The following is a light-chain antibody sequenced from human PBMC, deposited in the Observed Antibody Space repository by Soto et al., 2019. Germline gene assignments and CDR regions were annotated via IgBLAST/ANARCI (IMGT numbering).Light chain of an antibody. CDR2: ETD. CDR1: SSNVAINP. V-gene: IGLV1-44*01. CDR3: EAGDETLDGLYV. J-gene: IGLJ1*01. Sequence: QSVLTQPPSVSGTPGQRVTISCSGSSSNVAINPVNWYQHLPGAAPRLLIYETDRRSSGVPDRFSASKSGTSASLAISGLASEEEADYDCEAGDETLDGLYVFGTGTKLTVL.